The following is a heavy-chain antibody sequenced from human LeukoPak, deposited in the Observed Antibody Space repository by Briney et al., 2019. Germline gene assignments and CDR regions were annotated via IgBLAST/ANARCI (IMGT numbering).Heavy chain of an antibody. D-gene: IGHD3-10*01. V-gene: IGHV1-18*01. CDR2: ISAYNGNT. Sequence: GASVKVSCKASGYTFTSYGISWVRQAPGQGREWMGWISAYNGNTNYAQKLQGRVTMTTDTSTSTAYMELRSLRSDDTAVYYCAAEVRGVSGEVWFDPWGQGTLVTVSS. J-gene: IGHJ5*02. CDR3: AAEVRGVSGEVWFDP. CDR1: GYTFTSYG.